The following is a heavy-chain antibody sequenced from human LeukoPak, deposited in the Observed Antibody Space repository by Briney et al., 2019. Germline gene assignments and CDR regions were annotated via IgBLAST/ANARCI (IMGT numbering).Heavy chain of an antibody. V-gene: IGHV4-59*01. D-gene: IGHD1-26*01. Sequence: SETLSLTCTVSGGSISSYYWSWIRQPPGKGLEWIGYIYYSGSTNYNPSLKSRVTISVDTSKNQFSLKLSSVTAADTAVYYCARPRGSLTPFDYWGQGTLVTVSS. CDR2: IYYSGST. CDR3: ARPRGSLTPFDY. CDR1: GGSISSYY. J-gene: IGHJ4*02.